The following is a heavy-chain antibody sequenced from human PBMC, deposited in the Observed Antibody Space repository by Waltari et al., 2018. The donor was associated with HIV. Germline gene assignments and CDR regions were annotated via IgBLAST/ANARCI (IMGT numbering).Heavy chain of an antibody. V-gene: IGHV4-34*01. Sequence: QVQLQQWGTGLLKPSGTLSLRCAIYGTSFSGYYWSWSGQAPALGLEWIGEVSHSGDTNYTPPFAGRVSISADISKNQLSLNLTSLTAADTGVYFCARGSQHHDHWGQGTPVTVSS. CDR1: GTSFSGYY. CDR3: ARGSQHHDH. CDR2: VSHSGDT. J-gene: IGHJ5*02.